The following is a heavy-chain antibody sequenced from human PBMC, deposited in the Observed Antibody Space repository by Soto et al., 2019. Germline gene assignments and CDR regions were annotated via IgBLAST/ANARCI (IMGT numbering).Heavy chain of an antibody. D-gene: IGHD6-19*01. J-gene: IGHJ4*02. Sequence: QVQLQESGPGLVKPSETLSLTCTVSGGSISSYYWSWIRQPPGKGLEWIGYIYYSGSTNYNPSLTIRVTISVDTSKSQFALKLSSVTAADTAVYYCATTSGWYGNFDYWGQGTLVTVSS. CDR2: IYYSGST. CDR3: ATTSGWYGNFDY. CDR1: GGSISSYY. V-gene: IGHV4-59*01.